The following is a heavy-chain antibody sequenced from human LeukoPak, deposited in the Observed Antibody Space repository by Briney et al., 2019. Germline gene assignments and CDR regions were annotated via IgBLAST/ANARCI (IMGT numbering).Heavy chain of an antibody. Sequence: GGSLRLSCAASGFTFSSYAMSWVRQAPGKGREWVSAISGSGGSTYYADSVKGRFTISRDNSKNTLYLQMNSLRAEDTAVYYCVCRSNWTPENDYWGQGTLVTVSS. J-gene: IGHJ4*02. CDR3: VCRSNWTPENDY. CDR2: ISGSGGST. D-gene: IGHD1-20*01. CDR1: GFTFSSYA. V-gene: IGHV3-23*01.